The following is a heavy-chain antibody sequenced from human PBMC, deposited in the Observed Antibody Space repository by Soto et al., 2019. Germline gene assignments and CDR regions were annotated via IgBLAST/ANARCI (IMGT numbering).Heavy chain of an antibody. V-gene: IGHV3-33*01. CDR2: IWYDGSNK. CDR3: ARDSSYSCYDMLLFVYY. CDR1: GFTFSSYG. Sequence: QVQLVESGGGVVQPGRSLRLSCAASGFTFSSYGMHWVRQAPGKGLEWVAVIWYDGSNKYYADSVKGRFTISRDNSKKQLYLQMNSLRAEDAAVYYCARDSSYSCYDMLLFVYYWGQGTLVTVSS. J-gene: IGHJ4*02. D-gene: IGHD5-12*01.